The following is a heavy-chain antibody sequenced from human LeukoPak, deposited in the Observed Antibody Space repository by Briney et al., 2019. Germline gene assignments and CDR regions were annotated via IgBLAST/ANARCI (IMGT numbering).Heavy chain of an antibody. J-gene: IGHJ5*02. CDR1: GYTFTGYY. D-gene: IGHD3-3*01. V-gene: IGHV1-2*02. CDR2: INPNSGGT. Sequence: ASVKVSCKASGYTFTGYYMHWVRQAPGQGLEWMEWINPNSGGTNYAQKFQGRVTMTRDTSISTAYMELSRLRSDDTAVYYCARGRVTIFGVVTLRGEFDPWGQGTLVTVSS. CDR3: ARGRVTIFGVVTLRGEFDP.